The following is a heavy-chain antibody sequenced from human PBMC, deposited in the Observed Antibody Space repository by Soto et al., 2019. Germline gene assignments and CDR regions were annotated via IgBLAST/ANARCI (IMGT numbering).Heavy chain of an antibody. Sequence: PGGSLRLSCEVSGFTFSSYEMYWVRQAPGKGLEWVAYISSSGETVYYAGPVKGRFTISRDNARNSLYLQMSSLSAEDTAVYYCAKTAAARPNLYLDSWGQGTLVTVSS. CDR2: ISSSGETV. V-gene: IGHV3-48*03. CDR3: AKTAAARPNLYLDS. D-gene: IGHD6-6*01. J-gene: IGHJ4*02. CDR1: GFTFSSYE.